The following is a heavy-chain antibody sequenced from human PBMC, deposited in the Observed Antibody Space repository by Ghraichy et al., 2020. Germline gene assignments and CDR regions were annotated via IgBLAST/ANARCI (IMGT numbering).Heavy chain of an antibody. V-gene: IGHV1-18*01. CDR1: GYTLTSSG. D-gene: IGHD1-26*01. CDR2: ISTYSGNT. J-gene: IGHJ6*02. Sequence: ASVKVSCKASGYTLTSSGMSWVRQAPGQGLEWMGWISTYSGNTNYAQKLQGRVTMTTDTSTSTAYMELRSLISDDTAVYYCASSGRNYYDYYAMDVWGQGTTVTVSS. CDR3: ASSGRNYYDYYAMDV.